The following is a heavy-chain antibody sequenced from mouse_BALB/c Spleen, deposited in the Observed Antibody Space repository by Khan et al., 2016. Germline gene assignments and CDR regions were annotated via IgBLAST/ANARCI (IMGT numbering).Heavy chain of an antibody. CDR2: ISYSGST. Sequence: EVQLQESGPGLVKPSQSLSLTCTVTGYSITSDYAWNWIRQFPGNKLEWMGYISYSGSTSYNPSLKSRISITRDTSKNQFFLQLNSVTTEDTATYYCASYRYYWYFDDWGAGTTVTVSS. D-gene: IGHD2-14*01. CDR3: ASYRYYWYFDD. J-gene: IGHJ1*01. V-gene: IGHV3-2*02. CDR1: GYSITSDYA.